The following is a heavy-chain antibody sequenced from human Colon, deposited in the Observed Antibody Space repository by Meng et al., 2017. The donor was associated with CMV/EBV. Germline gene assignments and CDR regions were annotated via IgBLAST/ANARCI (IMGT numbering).Heavy chain of an antibody. D-gene: IGHD6-13*01. Sequence: EVQLLESGGGLVQPGGSLRLSCAASGFTFSSFAMTWVRQAPGKGLERVSGISGSGGSTYYADSVKGRFTISRDNSKNTVFLEMNSLRTEDTSVYYCVRSYSSSWHNFDYWGQGTLVTVSS. J-gene: IGHJ4*02. CDR1: GFTFSSFA. CDR2: ISGSGGST. V-gene: IGHV3-23*01. CDR3: VRSYSSSWHNFDY.